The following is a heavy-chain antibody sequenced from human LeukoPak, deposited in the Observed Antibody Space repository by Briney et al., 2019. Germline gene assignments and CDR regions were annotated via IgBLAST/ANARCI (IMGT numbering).Heavy chain of an antibody. J-gene: IGHJ3*02. CDR3: ARIMSSGSYSGAFDI. CDR1: GYTFTSYY. Sequence: ASVKVSCKASGYTFTSYYIQWVRQAPGQGLEWMGIINPSGGSTSYAQKFQGRVTMTRDTSTRTVYMELSSLRSEDTAVYYCARIMSSGSYSGAFDIWGQGTMVTVSS. CDR2: INPSGGST. V-gene: IGHV1-46*01. D-gene: IGHD1-26*01.